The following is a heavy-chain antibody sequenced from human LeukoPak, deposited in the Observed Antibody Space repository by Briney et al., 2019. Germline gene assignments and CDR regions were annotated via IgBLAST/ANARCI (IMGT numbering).Heavy chain of an antibody. CDR2: INHSGST. CDR1: GGSISSYY. Sequence: PSETLSLTCTVSGGSISSYYWSWIRQPPGKGLEWIGEINHSGSTNYNPSLKSRVTISVDTSKNQFSLKLSSVTAADTAVYYCARVRGYYGSGSNWFDPWGQGTLVTVSS. CDR3: ARVRGYYGSGSNWFDP. D-gene: IGHD3-10*01. J-gene: IGHJ5*02. V-gene: IGHV4-34*01.